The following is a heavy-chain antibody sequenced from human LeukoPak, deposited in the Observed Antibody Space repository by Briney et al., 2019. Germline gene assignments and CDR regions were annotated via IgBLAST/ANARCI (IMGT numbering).Heavy chain of an antibody. CDR3: ARVARGGATTFDY. D-gene: IGHD1-26*01. J-gene: IGHJ4*02. CDR1: GYSFSSYW. Sequence: PGESLKISCKGSGYSFSSYWISWVRQMPGKGLEWMGIIYPGDSDARDSPSFQGQVTISADKSVSTAYLQWSNLKASDTAMYYCARVARGGATTFDYWGQGTLVTVSS. CDR2: IYPGDSDA. V-gene: IGHV5-51*01.